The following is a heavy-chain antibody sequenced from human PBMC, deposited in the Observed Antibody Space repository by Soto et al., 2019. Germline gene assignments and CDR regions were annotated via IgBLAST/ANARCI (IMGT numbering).Heavy chain of an antibody. J-gene: IGHJ4*02. Sequence: PSVKVSCKDSVGTFSSYTISCVRQAPGQGLEWMGRIIPILGIANYAQKFQGRVTITADKSTSTAYMELSSLRSEDTAVYYCAAAKRNYYDSSAPFDYWGQGTLVTVSS. CDR1: VGTFSSYT. D-gene: IGHD3-22*01. V-gene: IGHV1-69*02. CDR3: AAAKRNYYDSSAPFDY. CDR2: IIPILGIA.